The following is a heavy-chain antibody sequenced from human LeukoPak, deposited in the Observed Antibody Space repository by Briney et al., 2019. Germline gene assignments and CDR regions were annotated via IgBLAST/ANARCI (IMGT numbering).Heavy chain of an antibody. Sequence: SETLSLTCAVYGGSFSGYYWSWIRQPPGKGLEWIGEINHSGSTNYNPSLKSRVTISVDTSKNQFSLKLSSVTAADTAVYYCARGPNYYGSSGYLRAYYYYYYMDVWGKGTTVTVSS. CDR3: ARGPNYYGSSGYLRAYYYYYYMDV. CDR1: GGSFSGYY. D-gene: IGHD3-22*01. J-gene: IGHJ6*03. CDR2: INHSGST. V-gene: IGHV4-34*01.